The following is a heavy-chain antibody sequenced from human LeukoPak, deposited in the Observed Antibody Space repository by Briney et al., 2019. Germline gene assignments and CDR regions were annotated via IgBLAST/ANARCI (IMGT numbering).Heavy chain of an antibody. CDR2: ISVYSGNT. D-gene: IGHD6-19*01. J-gene: IGHJ4*02. CDR1: GYTFTSHG. CDR3: ARIAGGGWYRDGGPNDY. V-gene: IGHV1-18*01. Sequence: ASVKVSCKASGYTFTSHGISWVRQAPGQGLEWMGWISVYSGNTNYAQKFQGRVTMTTDTPTSTAYMELRSLRSDDTAVYYCARIAGGGWYRDGGPNDYWGQGTLVTVSS.